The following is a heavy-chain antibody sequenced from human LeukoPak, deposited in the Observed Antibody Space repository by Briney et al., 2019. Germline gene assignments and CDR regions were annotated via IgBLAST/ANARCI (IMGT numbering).Heavy chain of an antibody. CDR1: GGSISSGGYY. CDR2: IYYSGST. CDR3: ARDSPYGVPFDY. D-gene: IGHD4-17*01. Sequence: SQTLSLTCTVSGGSISSGGYYWSWIRQHPGKGLEWIGYIYYSGSTYYNPSLKSRVTISVDTSKNQLSLKLSSVTAADTAVYYCARDSPYGVPFDYWGQGTLVTVSS. V-gene: IGHV4-31*03. J-gene: IGHJ4*02.